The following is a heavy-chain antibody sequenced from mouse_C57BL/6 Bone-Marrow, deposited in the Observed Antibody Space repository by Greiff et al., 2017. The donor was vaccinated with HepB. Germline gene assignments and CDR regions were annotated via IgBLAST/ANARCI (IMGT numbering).Heavy chain of an antibody. V-gene: IGHV5-12*01. D-gene: IGHD1-1*01. Sequence: EVKLMESGGGLVQPGGSLKLSCAASGFTFSDYYMYWVRQTPEKRLEWVAYISNGGGSTYYPDTVKGRFTISRDNAKNTLYLQMSRLKSEDTAMYYCASLITSDGCYWGQGTLVTVSA. J-gene: IGHJ3*01. CDR1: GFTFSDYY. CDR3: ASLITSDGCY. CDR2: ISNGGGST.